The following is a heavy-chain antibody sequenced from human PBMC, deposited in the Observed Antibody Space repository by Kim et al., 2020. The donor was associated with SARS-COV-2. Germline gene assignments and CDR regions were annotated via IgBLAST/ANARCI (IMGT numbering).Heavy chain of an antibody. D-gene: IGHD1-20*01. J-gene: IGHJ6*02. V-gene: IGHV3-15*01. Sequence: GRFTNSRDDSKNTLYLQMNSLKTEDTAVYYCTTDLLGCRVTGTCYGMDVWGQGTTVTVSS. CDR3: TTDLLGCRVTGTCYGMDV.